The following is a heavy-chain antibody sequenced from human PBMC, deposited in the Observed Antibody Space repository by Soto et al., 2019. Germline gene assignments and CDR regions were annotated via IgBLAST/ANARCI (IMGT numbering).Heavy chain of an antibody. CDR3: AKDLEWPGWFDP. J-gene: IGHJ5*02. CDR2: ISGSGGST. V-gene: IGHV3-23*01. Sequence: EVQLLESGGGLVQPGGSLRLSCAASGFTFSSYAMSWVRQAPGKGLEWVSAISGSGGSTYYADSVKGRFTISRDNSKNTRYLQMNSLRAEDTAVYYCAKDLEWPGWFDPWGQGTLVTVSS. D-gene: IGHD3-3*01. CDR1: GFTFSSYA.